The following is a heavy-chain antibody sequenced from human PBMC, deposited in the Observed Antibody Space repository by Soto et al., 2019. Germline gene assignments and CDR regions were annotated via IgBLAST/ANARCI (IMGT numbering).Heavy chain of an antibody. V-gene: IGHV3-53*04. D-gene: IGHD5-12*01. Sequence: EVQLVESGGGLVQPGGSLRLSCAASGFTVSSNYMSWVRQAPGKGXEXXXVICSGGSTYYADSVKGRCTISRHNSKNKLYLQMNSLRAEDRAVYYCARVGVGIVATSEFEYFQHWGQGTLVTVSS. CDR3: ARVGVGIVATSEFEYFQH. CDR1: GFTVSSNY. CDR2: ICSGGST. J-gene: IGHJ1*01.